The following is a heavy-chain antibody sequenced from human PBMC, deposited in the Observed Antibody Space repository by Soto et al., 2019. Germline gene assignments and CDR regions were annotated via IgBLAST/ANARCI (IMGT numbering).Heavy chain of an antibody. CDR3: ARQVDYFDY. CDR2: IYYSGRT. Sequence: SETLSLTCTVSGGSITTNGHYWAWIRQPPGEGLEWIGTIYYSGRTDYNPSLKSRVTISVDTSKKLFSLNLSSVTTADTAIYFCARQVDYFDYWGQGALVTVSS. D-gene: IGHD2-15*01. J-gene: IGHJ4*02. V-gene: IGHV4-39*01. CDR1: GGSITTNGHY.